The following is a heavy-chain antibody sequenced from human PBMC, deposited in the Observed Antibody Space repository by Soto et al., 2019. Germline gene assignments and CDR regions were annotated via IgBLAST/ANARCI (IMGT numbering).Heavy chain of an antibody. D-gene: IGHD2-2*02. Sequence: ASVKVSCKASGYTFTSYGISWVRQAPGQGLEWMGWISAYNGNTNYAQKLQGRVTMTTDTSTSTAYMELRSLRSDDTAVYYCASPRGLRNCGSTSCYTDVDYYYYAMDVWGQGTTVTVSS. CDR1: GYTFTSYG. CDR3: ASPRGLRNCGSTSCYTDVDYYYYAMDV. CDR2: ISAYNGNT. J-gene: IGHJ6*02. V-gene: IGHV1-18*04.